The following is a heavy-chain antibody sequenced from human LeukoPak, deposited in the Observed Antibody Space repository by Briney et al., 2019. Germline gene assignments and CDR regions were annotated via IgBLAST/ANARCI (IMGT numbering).Heavy chain of an antibody. CDR1: GFTFSSYS. J-gene: IGHJ4*02. D-gene: IGHD5-12*01. Sequence: PGGSLRPSCAASGFTFSSYSMNWVRQAPGKGLEWVSSISSSSSYIYYGDSVKGRFTISRDNAKDSLYLQMNSLRAEDTAVYYCARDYEIYWGQGTLVTVSS. V-gene: IGHV3-21*01. CDR2: ISSSSSYI. CDR3: ARDYEIY.